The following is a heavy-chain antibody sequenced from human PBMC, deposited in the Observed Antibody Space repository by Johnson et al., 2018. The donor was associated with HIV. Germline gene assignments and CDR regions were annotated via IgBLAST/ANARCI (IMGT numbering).Heavy chain of an antibody. CDR2: INWNGGST. D-gene: IGHD2-15*01. CDR1: GFTFDDYG. Sequence: MQLVESGGGLVKPGGSLRLSCAASGFTFDDYGMSWVRQAPGKGLEWVSGINWNGGSTGYADSVKGRFTISRDNAKNSLYLQMNSLGAEDTALYYCARVLCSGGSCYSDAFDIWGQGTMVTVSS. CDR3: ARVLCSGGSCYSDAFDI. J-gene: IGHJ3*02. V-gene: IGHV3-20*04.